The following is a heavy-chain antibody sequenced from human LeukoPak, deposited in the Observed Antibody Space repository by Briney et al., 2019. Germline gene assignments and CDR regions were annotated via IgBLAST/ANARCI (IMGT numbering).Heavy chain of an antibody. Sequence: SETLSLTCAVYGGSFSGYYWSWIRQPPGKGLEWIGEINHSGSTNYNPSLKSRVTISVDTSKNQFSLKLSSVTAADTAVYYCARGGYSNIWGQGTLVTVSS. D-gene: IGHD6-13*01. CDR3: ARGGYSNI. V-gene: IGHV4-34*01. CDR1: GGSFSGYY. CDR2: INHSGST. J-gene: IGHJ4*02.